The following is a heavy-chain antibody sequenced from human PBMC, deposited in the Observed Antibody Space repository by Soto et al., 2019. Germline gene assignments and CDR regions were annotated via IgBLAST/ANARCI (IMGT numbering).Heavy chain of an antibody. J-gene: IGHJ4*02. CDR1: AFTISRYA. Sequence: EVQLLESGGGLVQPGGSLRLSCEASAFTISRYAMSWVRQAPGKALEWVSAISDSGATTPYADSVNGLFTIPRDTSKSTRFLQMNTLRAAATAVYYCAKDKPGTTSFDDWGQGTLVIVSS. V-gene: IGHV3-23*01. CDR2: ISDSGATT. D-gene: IGHD1-1*01. CDR3: AKDKPGTTSFDD.